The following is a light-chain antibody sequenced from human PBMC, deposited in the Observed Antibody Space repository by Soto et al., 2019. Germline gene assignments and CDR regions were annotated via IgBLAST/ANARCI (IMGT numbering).Light chain of an antibody. J-gene: IGKJ4*01. Sequence: EIVMTQSPATLSVSPGERATLSCRASQSVGNNLAWYQQKPGQAPRLLMYSASTRATGIPARFRGSGSGTEFTLTISSLQSEDFAVYYCQQYNNWPLTFGGGTRVEIK. CDR1: QSVGNN. V-gene: IGKV3-15*01. CDR2: SAS. CDR3: QQYNNWPLT.